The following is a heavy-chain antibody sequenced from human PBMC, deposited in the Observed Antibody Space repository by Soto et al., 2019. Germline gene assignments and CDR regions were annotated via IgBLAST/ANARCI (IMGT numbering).Heavy chain of an antibody. Sequence: PSETLSLTCAVYVGSFSGYYWSLIRQPPGKGLECIGEINHSGSTNYNPSLKSRVTISVDTSKNQFSLKLSSVTAADTAVYYCARLFCTNGACECWGQGTLVTVSS. D-gene: IGHD2-8*01. V-gene: IGHV4-34*01. J-gene: IGHJ4*02. CDR2: INHSGST. CDR1: VGSFSGYY. CDR3: ARLFCTNGACEC.